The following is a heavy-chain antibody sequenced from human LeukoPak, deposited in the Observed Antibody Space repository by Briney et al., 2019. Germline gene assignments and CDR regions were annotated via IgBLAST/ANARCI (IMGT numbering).Heavy chain of an antibody. CDR3: AKSVPSGRSSGWFFYFDY. CDR2: ISGSGGST. Sequence: PGGSLRLSCAASGFTFSSYAMSWVRQAPGKGLEWVSAISGSGGSTYYADSVKGRFPISRDNSKNTLYLQMNSLRAEDTAVYYCAKSVPSGRSSGWFFYFDYWGQGTLVTVSS. D-gene: IGHD6-19*01. V-gene: IGHV3-23*01. CDR1: GFTFSSYA. J-gene: IGHJ4*02.